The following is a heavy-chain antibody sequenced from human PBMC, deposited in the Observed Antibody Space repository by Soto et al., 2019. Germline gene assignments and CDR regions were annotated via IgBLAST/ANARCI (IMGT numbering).Heavy chain of an antibody. D-gene: IGHD3-22*01. J-gene: IGHJ4*02. CDR1: GFTFSSYW. CDR3: ARVTDYYESSGYFDY. Sequence: EVQLVESGGGLVQPGGSLRPSCAASGFTFSSYWMSWVRQAPGKGLEWVANIKQDGSEKYYVDSVKGRFTISRDNAKNSLNLQMNSLRAEDTAVYYCARVTDYYESSGYFDYWGQGTLVTVSS. V-gene: IGHV3-7*01. CDR2: IKQDGSEK.